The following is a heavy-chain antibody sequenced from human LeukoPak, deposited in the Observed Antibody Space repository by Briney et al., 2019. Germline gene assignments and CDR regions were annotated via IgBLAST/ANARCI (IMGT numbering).Heavy chain of an antibody. CDR1: GFTFDDYA. Sequence: GGSLRLSCAASGFTFDDYAMHWVRQAPGKGLEWVSGISWNSGNIGYADSVKGRFTISRDNAKNSLYLQMNSLRAEDTALYYCAKERTYSSGWPEAFDIWGQGTMVTVSS. D-gene: IGHD6-19*01. V-gene: IGHV3-9*01. CDR3: AKERTYSSGWPEAFDI. CDR2: ISWNSGNI. J-gene: IGHJ3*02.